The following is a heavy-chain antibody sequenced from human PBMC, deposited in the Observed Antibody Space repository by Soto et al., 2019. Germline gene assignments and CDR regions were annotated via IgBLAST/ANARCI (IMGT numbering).Heavy chain of an antibody. J-gene: IGHJ6*02. CDR3: ARSIRGPRKFNGMDV. CDR1: GFSITSPGMS. CDR2: IERDDDDK. D-gene: IGHD1-20*01. Sequence: SVPTLVNPTETLTLTCTFSGFSITSPGMSVGWIRQPPGRALEWLALIERDDDDKYYSTSLKTRLTIPKDTRKNQVVLTMANMDPADTATYYCARSIRGPRKFNGMDVWGQGTTVTVSS. V-gene: IGHV2-70*13.